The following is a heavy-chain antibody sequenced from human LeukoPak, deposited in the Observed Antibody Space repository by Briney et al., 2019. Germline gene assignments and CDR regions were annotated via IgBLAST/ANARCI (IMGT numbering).Heavy chain of an antibody. Sequence: ASVTVSCKASGYTFTSYGIGWVRQAPGQGLEWMGWISAYNGNTNYAQKLQGRVTMTTDTSTSTAYMELRSLRSDDTAVYYCARDGSGSYYLAPFDYWGQGTLVTVSS. V-gene: IGHV1-18*01. CDR1: GYTFTSYG. D-gene: IGHD3-10*01. J-gene: IGHJ4*02. CDR3: ARDGSGSYYLAPFDY. CDR2: ISAYNGNT.